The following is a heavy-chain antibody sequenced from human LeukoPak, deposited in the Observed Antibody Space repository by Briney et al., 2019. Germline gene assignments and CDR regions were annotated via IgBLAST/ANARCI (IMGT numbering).Heavy chain of an antibody. V-gene: IGHV3-20*04. D-gene: IGHD6-13*01. Sequence: GGSLRLSCAASGFTFDDYGMGWVRQAPGKGLEWVSGITWDSETTGYADSVKGRFTISRDNAKNSLYLQMNSLRAEDTALYYCARAYTSSRHYYYYYMDVWGKGTTVTVSS. J-gene: IGHJ6*03. CDR1: GFTFDDYG. CDR3: ARAYTSSRHYYYYYMDV. CDR2: ITWDSETT.